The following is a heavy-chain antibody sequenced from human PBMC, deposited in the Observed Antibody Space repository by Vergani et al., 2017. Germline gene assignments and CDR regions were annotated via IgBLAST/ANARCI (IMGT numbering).Heavy chain of an antibody. CDR1: GFTFDDYA. D-gene: IGHD1-20*01. CDR2: IWYDGSNK. CDR3: ASARGITGTMGGNY. V-gene: IGHV3-33*08. Sequence: VQLVESGGGVVQPGGSLRLSCAASGFTFDDYAMHWVRQAPGKGLEWVAVIWYDGSNKYYADSVKGRFTISRDNSKNTLYLQMNSLRAEDTAVYYCASARGITGTMGGNYWGQGTLVTVSS. J-gene: IGHJ4*02.